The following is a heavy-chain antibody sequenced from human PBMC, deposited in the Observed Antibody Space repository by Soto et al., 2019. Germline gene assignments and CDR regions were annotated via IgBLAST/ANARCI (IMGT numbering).Heavy chain of an antibody. J-gene: IGHJ5*02. D-gene: IGHD6-13*01. CDR2: IYYSGST. CDR1: GGSISSGGYY. CDR3: AGVVRIAAAEFFRRPNWFEP. V-gene: IGHV4-31*03. Sequence: PSETLSLTCTVSGGSISSGGYYWSWIRQHPGKGLEWIGYIYYSGSTYYNPSLKSRVTISVDTSKNQFSLKLSSVTAADTAVYYCAGVVRIAAAEFFRRPNWFEPWGQGTLVTVSS.